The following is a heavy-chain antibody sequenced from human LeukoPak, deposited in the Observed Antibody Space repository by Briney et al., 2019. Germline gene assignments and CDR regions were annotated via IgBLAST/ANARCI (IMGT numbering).Heavy chain of an antibody. V-gene: IGHV3-23*01. Sequence: PGASLRLSCAASGFPFSSYAMSWVRQPPGKGLECVSTISDSFRITDDADSVKGRFTISRDNSKNTLYLQMNTLRAEDTAVYYCAKRHGDYFDYWGRGTLVTVSS. CDR3: AKRHGDYFDY. CDR2: ISDSFRIT. D-gene: IGHD4-17*01. CDR1: GFPFSSYA. J-gene: IGHJ4*02.